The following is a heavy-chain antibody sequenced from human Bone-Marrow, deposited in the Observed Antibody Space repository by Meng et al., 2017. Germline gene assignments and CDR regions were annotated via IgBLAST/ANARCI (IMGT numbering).Heavy chain of an antibody. CDR2: IKSNTDGGTA. Sequence: EGRLGEAGGGLVKRGASLRLSGVASGLSFTDAWMSWVRQAPGKGLEWVGRIKSNTDGGTAEYAAPVTGRFTISRDDSKSTLYLQMSGLRIDDTGVYYCTWDDKAVSDYWGQGTLVTVSS. CDR3: TWDDKAVSDY. D-gene: IGHD3-9*01. V-gene: IGHV3-15*01. J-gene: IGHJ4*02. CDR1: GLSFTDAW.